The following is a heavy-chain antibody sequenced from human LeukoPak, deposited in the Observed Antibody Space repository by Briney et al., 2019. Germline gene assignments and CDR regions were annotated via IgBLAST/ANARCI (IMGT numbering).Heavy chain of an antibody. CDR2: INQDGSET. Sequence: PGGSLRLSCAASGFTFSSYWMTWVRQAPEKGLEWVANINQDGSETLYLDSVKGRFTVSRDNAKNSLYLQMNSLRAEDTALYYCARGRGYSGYDDFRYWGQGTLVTVSS. J-gene: IGHJ4*02. CDR1: GFTFSSYW. CDR3: ARGRGYSGYDDFRY. D-gene: IGHD5-12*01. V-gene: IGHV3-7*04.